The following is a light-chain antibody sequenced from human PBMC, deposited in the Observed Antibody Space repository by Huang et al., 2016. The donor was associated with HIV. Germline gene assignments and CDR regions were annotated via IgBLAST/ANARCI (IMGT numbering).Light chain of an antibody. CDR2: WAF. Sequence: DIVMTQSPDSLAVSLGERATINCKSSQSVLSGNNKNYLAWFQQQSGQPPKLLIYWAFTREPGVPDRFSGSGSRTDFNRTINNLQPEDVAVYYCQQYFNPPVTFGPGTKVHVK. CDR3: QQYFNPPVT. CDR1: QSVLSGNNKNY. V-gene: IGKV4-1*01. J-gene: IGKJ3*01.